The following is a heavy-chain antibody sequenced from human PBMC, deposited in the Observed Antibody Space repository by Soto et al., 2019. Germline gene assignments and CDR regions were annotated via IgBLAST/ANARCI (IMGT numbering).Heavy chain of an antibody. J-gene: IGHJ4*02. CDR1: GFTFSSYS. V-gene: IGHV3-48*01. Sequence: EVQLVESGGGLVQPGGSLRLSCAASGFTFSSYSMNWVRQAPGKGLEWVSYISSSSSTIYYADSVKGRFTIPRDNAKNSLYLPMNSLRAEDTAVYYCARDAPPDDYWGQGTLVTVSS. CDR2: ISSSSSTI. CDR3: ARDAPPDDY.